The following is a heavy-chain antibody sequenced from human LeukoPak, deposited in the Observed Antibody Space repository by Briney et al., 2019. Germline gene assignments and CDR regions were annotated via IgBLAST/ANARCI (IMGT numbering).Heavy chain of an antibody. Sequence: PGGSLRLSCAASGFTFSDYNMNWVRQAPGKGLEWVSYISSSSSAIYYADSVKGRFTVSRDNAKNSLCLQMNSLKAGDTAVYYCARVRHMRDYDSSGPNWFDPWGQGTLVTVSS. D-gene: IGHD3-22*01. CDR3: ARVRHMRDYDSSGPNWFDP. CDR1: GFTFSDYN. V-gene: IGHV3-48*01. J-gene: IGHJ5*02. CDR2: ISSSSSAI.